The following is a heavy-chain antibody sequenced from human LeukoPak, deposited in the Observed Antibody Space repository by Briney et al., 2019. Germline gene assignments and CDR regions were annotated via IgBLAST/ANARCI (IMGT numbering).Heavy chain of an antibody. CDR2: IYSSGST. Sequence: SETLSLTCSVSGGSIGGYYGSWIRQPPGQTLEWIGYIYSSGSTNYNPSLQSRVTMSVDTSMNQFSLRLSSVTAADTAVYYCARFTYTTRPSDVWGKGTTVTVSS. CDR3: ARFTYTTRPSDV. J-gene: IGHJ6*04. CDR1: GGSIGGYY. D-gene: IGHD3-16*01. V-gene: IGHV4-4*09.